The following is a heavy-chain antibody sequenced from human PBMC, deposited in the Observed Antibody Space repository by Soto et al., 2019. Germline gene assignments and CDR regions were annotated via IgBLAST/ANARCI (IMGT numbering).Heavy chain of an antibody. CDR3: ARERPTYYFDY. Sequence: PGGSLRLSCAASGFTFSSYWMSWVRQAPGKGLEWVANIKQDGSEKYYVDSVKGRFTISRDNAKNSLYLQMNNLRAEDTAVYYCARERPTYYFDYWGQGTLVTVSS. CDR2: IKQDGSEK. V-gene: IGHV3-7*03. CDR1: GFTFSSYW. J-gene: IGHJ4*02.